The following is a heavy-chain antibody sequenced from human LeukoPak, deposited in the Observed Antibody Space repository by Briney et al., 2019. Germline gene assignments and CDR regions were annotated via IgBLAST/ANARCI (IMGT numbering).Heavy chain of an antibody. Sequence: AASVKVSCKASGYTFTSYAMHWVRQAPGQRLEWMGWINAGNGNTKYSQKFQGRVTITRDTSASTAYMELSSLRSEDTAVYYCARHLGPKPFGVAVARTDAFDIWGQGTMVTVSS. D-gene: IGHD6-19*01. V-gene: IGHV1-3*01. CDR1: GYTFTSYA. CDR3: ARHLGPKPFGVAVARTDAFDI. J-gene: IGHJ3*02. CDR2: INAGNGNT.